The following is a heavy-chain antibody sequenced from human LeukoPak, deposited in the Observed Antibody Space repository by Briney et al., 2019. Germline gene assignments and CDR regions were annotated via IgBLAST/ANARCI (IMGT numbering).Heavy chain of an antibody. CDR3: ARERGYSYGGGFDY. CDR2: IIPIFGTA. Sequence: SVKVSCKASGGTFSSYAISWVRQAPGQGLEWMGGIIPIFGTANYAQKIQGRVTITTDESTSTAYMELSTLRSEDTAVYYCARERGYSYGGGFDYWGQGTLVTVSS. CDR1: GGTFSSYA. D-gene: IGHD5-18*01. J-gene: IGHJ4*02. V-gene: IGHV1-69*05.